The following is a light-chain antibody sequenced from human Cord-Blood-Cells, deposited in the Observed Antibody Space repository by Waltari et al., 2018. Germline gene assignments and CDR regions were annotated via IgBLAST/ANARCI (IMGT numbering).Light chain of an antibody. CDR1: QDISNF. V-gene: IGKV1-33*01. CDR3: QQYDNLPIFT. Sequence: DIQITQYPSSLSASVGDSVTINCQASQDISNFLNWYQQKPGKAPKRLIYDASNLETGGPSRCSGSGAGTDVTFTISSLQPEDIATYYCQQYDNLPIFTFGPGTKVDIK. CDR2: DAS. J-gene: IGKJ3*01.